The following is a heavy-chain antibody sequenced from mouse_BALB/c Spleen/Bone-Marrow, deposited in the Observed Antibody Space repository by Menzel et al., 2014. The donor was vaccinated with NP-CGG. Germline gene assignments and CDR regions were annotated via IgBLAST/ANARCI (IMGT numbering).Heavy chain of an antibody. CDR1: GFFLTSYG. V-gene: IGHV2-2*02. Sequence: VQLQQSGPGLVQPSQSLSITCTVSGFFLTSYGVHWVRRSPGKGLEWLGVIWSDGSTDYNAAFISRLNISLDNSKSQIFFKMNSLQPNDTAIYFCARRDGYLFAYWGQGTLVTVSA. D-gene: IGHD2-3*01. J-gene: IGHJ3*01. CDR2: IWSDGST. CDR3: ARRDGYLFAY.